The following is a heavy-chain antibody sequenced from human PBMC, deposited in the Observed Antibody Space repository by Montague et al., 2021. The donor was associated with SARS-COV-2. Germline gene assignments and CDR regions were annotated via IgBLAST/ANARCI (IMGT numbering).Heavy chain of an antibody. V-gene: IGHV4-39*01. Sequence: SETLSLTCTVSGGSIRTSSYYWGWIRQPPGKGLDWIGSIYYSGSTYCNPSLKSRLTISVDTSKNQFSLKLSSVTAADTAVYYCAMRAGALDAFDIWGQGTMVIVSS. J-gene: IGHJ3*02. CDR1: GGSIRTSSYY. CDR3: AMRAGALDAFDI. CDR2: IYYSGST. D-gene: IGHD4-17*01.